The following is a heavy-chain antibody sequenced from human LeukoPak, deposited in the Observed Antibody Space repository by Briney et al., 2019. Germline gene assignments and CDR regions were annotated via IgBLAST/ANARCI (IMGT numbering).Heavy chain of an antibody. Sequence: GGSLRLSCAASGFTFSSYSMNWVRQAPGKGLEWVAVIWYDGSNKYYADSVKGRFTISRDNSKNTLYLQMNSLRAEDTAVYYCARDPRIAAAGTGRPSWYFDLWGRGTLVTVSS. CDR3: ARDPRIAAAGTGRPSWYFDL. V-gene: IGHV3-33*08. CDR2: IWYDGSNK. CDR1: GFTFSSYS. J-gene: IGHJ2*01. D-gene: IGHD6-13*01.